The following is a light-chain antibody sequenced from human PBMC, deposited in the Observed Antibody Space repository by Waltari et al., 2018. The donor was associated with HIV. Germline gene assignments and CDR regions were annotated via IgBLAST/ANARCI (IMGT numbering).Light chain of an antibody. CDR1: QSVNTN. V-gene: IGKV3-15*01. CDR2: GAS. Sequence: MMQSPDILPVSQGEGVTLTCRASQSVNTNVAWYQQRPGQAPRLLIYGASTRAAGFPARFSGGGSGTEFTLTISSLQSEDFALYFCHQYNNWPYTFGQGTKLDIK. J-gene: IGKJ2*01. CDR3: HQYNNWPYT.